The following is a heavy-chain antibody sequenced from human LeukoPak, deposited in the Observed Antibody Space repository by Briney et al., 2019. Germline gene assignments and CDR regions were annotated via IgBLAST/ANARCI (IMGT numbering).Heavy chain of an antibody. J-gene: IGHJ3*01. CDR2: ISRTSESI. CDR3: ARDRDPGYYDTNGYRRVNASDF. CDR1: GFTFNTYS. D-gene: IGHD3-22*01. Sequence: NSGGSLRLSCAASGFTFNTYSMSWVRQAPGKGLEWVSIISRTSESIFYADSVKGRFTISRDNAKNSLYLQMNSLRAEDTAVYYCARDRDPGYYDTNGYRRVNASDFWGQGTMVTVSS. V-gene: IGHV3-21*01.